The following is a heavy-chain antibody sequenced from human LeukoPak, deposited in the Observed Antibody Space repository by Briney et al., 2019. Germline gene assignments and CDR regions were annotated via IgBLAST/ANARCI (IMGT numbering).Heavy chain of an antibody. J-gene: IGHJ4*02. Sequence: ASVKVSCKASGYTFTAYYLHRVRQAPGQGLEWMGWLNPYSGDTNYAQNFQGRVTMTRDTSINTAYMELSRLRSDDTAVYYCVRSSYDGSLRFDDYWGQGTLVTVSS. D-gene: IGHD3-22*01. CDR3: VRSSYDGSLRFDDY. V-gene: IGHV1-2*02. CDR1: GYTFTAYY. CDR2: LNPYSGDT.